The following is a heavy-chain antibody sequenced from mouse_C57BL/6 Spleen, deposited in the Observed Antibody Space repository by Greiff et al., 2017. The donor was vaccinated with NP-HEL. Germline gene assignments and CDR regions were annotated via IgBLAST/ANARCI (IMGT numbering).Heavy chain of an antibody. CDR2: IHPNSGST. CDR3: ARPDYDGGNYFDY. D-gene: IGHD2-4*01. CDR1: GYTFTSYW. Sequence: VQLQQSGAELVKPGASVKLSCKASGYTFTSYWMHWVKQRPGQGLEWIGMIHPNSGSTNYNEKFKSKATLTVDKSSSTAYMQLSSLTSEDSAVYYGARPDYDGGNYFDYWGQGTTLTVSS. V-gene: IGHV1-64*01. J-gene: IGHJ2*01.